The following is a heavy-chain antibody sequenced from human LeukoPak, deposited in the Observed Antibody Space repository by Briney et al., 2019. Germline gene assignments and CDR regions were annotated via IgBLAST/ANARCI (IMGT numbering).Heavy chain of an antibody. D-gene: IGHD6-13*01. J-gene: IGHJ2*01. V-gene: IGHV3-21*01. Sequence: GGSLRLSCAASGFIFSSYSMNWVRQAPGKGLEWVSSVSSSGTYIYYADSVQGRFTISRDNAKNSLYLQMNSLRAEDTAVYYCARAEATAGTDWYFDLWGRGTLVTVSS. CDR1: GFIFSSYS. CDR2: VSSSGTYI. CDR3: ARAEATAGTDWYFDL.